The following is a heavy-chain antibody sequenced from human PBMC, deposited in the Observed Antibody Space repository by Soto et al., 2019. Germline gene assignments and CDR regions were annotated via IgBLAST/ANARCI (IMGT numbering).Heavy chain of an antibody. V-gene: IGHV3-33*01. D-gene: IGHD3-3*01. CDR1: GFTFSSYG. J-gene: IGHJ3*02. CDR3: ARVRGFWSGYRPDAFDI. CDR2: IWYDGSNK. Sequence: QVQLVESGGGVVQPGRSLRLSCAASGFTFSSYGMHWVRQAPGKGLEWVAVIWYDGSNKYYADSVKGRFTISRDNSKNTLYLQMNSRRAEDTAVYYCARVRGFWSGYRPDAFDIWGQGTMVTVSS.